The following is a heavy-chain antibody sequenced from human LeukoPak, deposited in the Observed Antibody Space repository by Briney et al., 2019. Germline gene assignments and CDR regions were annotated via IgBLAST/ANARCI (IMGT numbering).Heavy chain of an antibody. Sequence: PGGSLRLSCAASSFSFSSYAMSWVRQAPGKGLEWVSTINNSGGTTYYADSVKGRFTISRDNSKNTLYMQMNSVRAEDTAVYYCARDRGDYGDCHDYWGQGTLVTVSS. CDR1: SFSFSSYA. CDR2: INNSGGTT. J-gene: IGHJ4*02. CDR3: ARDRGDYGDCHDY. D-gene: IGHD4-17*01. V-gene: IGHV3-23*01.